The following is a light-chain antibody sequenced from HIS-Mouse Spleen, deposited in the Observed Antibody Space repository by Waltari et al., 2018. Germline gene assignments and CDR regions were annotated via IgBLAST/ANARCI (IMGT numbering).Light chain of an antibody. J-gene: IGLJ2*01. V-gene: IGLV3-10*01. CDR1: AFPKKN. CDR2: EDS. CDR3: YSTDSSGNHGV. Sequence: SYDLTQPPSVSVSPGQPARITCSGDAFPKKNPFWNQQKPGQAPVLVIYEDSKRPSGIPERFSGSSSGTMATLTISGAQVEDEADYYCYSTDSSGNHGVFGGGTKLTVL.